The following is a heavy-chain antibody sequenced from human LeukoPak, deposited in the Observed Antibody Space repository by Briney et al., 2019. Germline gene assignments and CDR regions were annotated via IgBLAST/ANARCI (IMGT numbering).Heavy chain of an antibody. CDR2: ISGSGGDT. CDR3: ANAGYSSSWYGGFDI. V-gene: IGHV3-23*01. CDR1: GFTFTTAW. J-gene: IGHJ3*02. D-gene: IGHD6-13*01. Sequence: GGSLRLSCAASGFTFTTAWMNWVRQAPGKGLEWVSAISGSGGDTYYADYVKGRFIMSRDSSKNTLYLQMNSLRAEDTAVYYCANAGYSSSWYGGFDIWGQGTMVTVSS.